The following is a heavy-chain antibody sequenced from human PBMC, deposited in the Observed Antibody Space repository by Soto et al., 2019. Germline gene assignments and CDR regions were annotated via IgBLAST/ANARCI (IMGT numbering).Heavy chain of an antibody. J-gene: IGHJ4*02. V-gene: IGHV4-31*03. CDR2: IYYSGST. D-gene: IGHD1-20*01. Sequence: QVQLQESGPGLVKPSQTLSLTCTVSGGSISSGGYYWSWIRQHPGKGLEWIGYIYYSGSTYYNPSLKSRVTISVDPSKNQFSLKLSSVTAADTAVYYCARETITGTTFYYFDYWGQGTLVTVSS. CDR1: GGSISSGGYY. CDR3: ARETITGTTFYYFDY.